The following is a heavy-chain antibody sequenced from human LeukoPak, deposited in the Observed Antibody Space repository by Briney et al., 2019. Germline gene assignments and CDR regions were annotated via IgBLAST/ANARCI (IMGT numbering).Heavy chain of an antibody. CDR2: INPNSGGT. V-gene: IGHV1-2*02. CDR1: GYTFAGYY. D-gene: IGHD3-10*01. Sequence: GASVKVSCKASGYTFAGYYMHWIRQAPGQGLEWMGWINPNSGGTNYAQKFQGRVTMTRDTSISTAYMELSRLRSDDTAVYYCARGPIMVRGVSHFDYWGQGTLVTVSS. J-gene: IGHJ4*02. CDR3: ARGPIMVRGVSHFDY.